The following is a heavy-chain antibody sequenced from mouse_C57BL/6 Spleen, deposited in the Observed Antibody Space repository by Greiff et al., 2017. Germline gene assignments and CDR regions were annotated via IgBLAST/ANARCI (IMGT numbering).Heavy chain of an antibody. CDR2: IYPSDSET. J-gene: IGHJ2*01. D-gene: IGHD2-3*01. Sequence: QVQLQQPGAELVRPGSSVKLSCKASGYTFTSYWMDWVKQRPGQGLEWIGNIYPSDSETHYNQKFKDKATLTVDKSSSTAYMQRSSLTSEDSAVYYCARGDGYPYFDDWGQGTTLTVSS. V-gene: IGHV1-61*01. CDR1: GYTFTSYW. CDR3: ARGDGYPYFDD.